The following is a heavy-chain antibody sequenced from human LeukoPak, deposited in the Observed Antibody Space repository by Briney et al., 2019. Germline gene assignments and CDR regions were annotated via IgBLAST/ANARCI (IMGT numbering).Heavy chain of an antibody. CDR1: GYTFTGYY. J-gene: IGHJ4*02. CDR3: ARGSREWFLSTFDY. V-gene: IGHV1-2*06. D-gene: IGHD3-3*01. Sequence: ASVKVSCKASGYTFTGYYMHWVRQAPGQGLEWMGRINPNSGGTNYAQKFQGRVTMTRDTSISTAYMELSRLRSDDTAVYYCARGSREWFLSTFDYWGQGTLVTVSS. CDR2: INPNSGGT.